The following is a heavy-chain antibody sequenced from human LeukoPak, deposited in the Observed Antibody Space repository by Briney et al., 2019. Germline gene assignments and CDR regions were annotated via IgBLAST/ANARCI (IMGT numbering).Heavy chain of an antibody. D-gene: IGHD5-24*01. CDR3: AKRTMSAFDS. CDR1: GFTFSTYG. Sequence: GRSLRLSCAASGFTFSTYGMHWVRQAPGKGLEWVAVISYDGSNTYYADSVKGRFTISRDNSKNMVYLQMNSLTVEDAATYYCAKRTMSAFDSWGQGTLLIVSS. CDR2: ISYDGSNT. V-gene: IGHV3-30*18. J-gene: IGHJ4*02.